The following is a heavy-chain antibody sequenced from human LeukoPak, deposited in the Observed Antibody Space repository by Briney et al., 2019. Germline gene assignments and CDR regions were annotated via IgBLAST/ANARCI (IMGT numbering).Heavy chain of an antibody. V-gene: IGHV1-2*02. CDR2: INPNNGDT. CDR1: GYTFTSYG. D-gene: IGHD6-19*01. J-gene: IGHJ4*02. CDR3: AKEGSNGWVPNY. Sequence: GASVKVSCKASGYTFTSYGISWVRQAPGQGLEWMGWINPNNGDTNFAQKFQGRVTMTRDTSISTVYMELSRLRSDDAAVYYCAKEGSNGWVPNYWGQGTLVTVSS.